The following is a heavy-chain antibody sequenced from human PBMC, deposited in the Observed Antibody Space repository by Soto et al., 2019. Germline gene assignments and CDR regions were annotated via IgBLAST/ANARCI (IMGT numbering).Heavy chain of an antibody. V-gene: IGHV3-48*01. CDR3: VGEVGFQLIY. J-gene: IGHJ4*02. CDR2: ITSSSVTM. Sequence: PGGSLRLSCAASGFTFNTHSMNWVRQAPGKGLEWISYITSSSVTMYADSVKGRFTISRDNAKNSLYLQMNSLRAEDTAVYFCVGEVGFQLIYWGQGTLVTVSS. CDR1: GFTFNTHS. D-gene: IGHD2-2*01.